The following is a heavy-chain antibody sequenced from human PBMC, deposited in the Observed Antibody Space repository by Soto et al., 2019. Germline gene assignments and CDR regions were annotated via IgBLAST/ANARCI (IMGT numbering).Heavy chain of an antibody. V-gene: IGHV1-3*01. J-gene: IGHJ4*02. CDR3: ARSSPYGDYCDY. D-gene: IGHD4-17*01. CDR1: GYTFTSYA. Sequence: ASVKVSCKASGYTFTSYAMHWVRQAPGQRLEWMGWINAGNGNTKYSQKFQGRVTITRDTSASIAYMELSSLRSEDTAVYYCARSSPYGDYCDYWGQGTLVTVSS. CDR2: INAGNGNT.